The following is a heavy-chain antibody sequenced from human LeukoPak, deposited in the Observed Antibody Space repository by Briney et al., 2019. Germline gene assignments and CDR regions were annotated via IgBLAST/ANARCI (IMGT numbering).Heavy chain of an antibody. CDR3: QSPTGG. D-gene: IGHD2-15*01. CDR1: GFAFTTYG. V-gene: IGHV3-74*01. CDR2: ISPDGSST. J-gene: IGHJ4*02. Sequence: PGGSLRLSCAASGFAFTTYGMHWVRQAPGQGLVWVSVISPDGSSTNYADSVKGRFTISRDNAKNTLYLQMNSLRAEDTAVYYCQSPTGGWGQGTLVTVSS.